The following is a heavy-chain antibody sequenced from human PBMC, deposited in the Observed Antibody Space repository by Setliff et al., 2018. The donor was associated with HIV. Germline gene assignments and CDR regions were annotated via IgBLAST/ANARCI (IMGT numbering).Heavy chain of an antibody. D-gene: IGHD3-22*01. CDR1: GYSISSGYY. CDR2: IYHSGST. Sequence: KPSETLSLTCAVSGYSISSGYYWGWIRQPPGKGLEWIGSIYHSGSTYYNPSLKSRVTISVDTSKNQFSLKLTSVTAADTAVYYCARRRSPPSGFYSKYYMDVWGKGTTVTVSS. CDR3: ARRRSPPSGFYSKYYMDV. V-gene: IGHV4-38-2*01. J-gene: IGHJ6*03.